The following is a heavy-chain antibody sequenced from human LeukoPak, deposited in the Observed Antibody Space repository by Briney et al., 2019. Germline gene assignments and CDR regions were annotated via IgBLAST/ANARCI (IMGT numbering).Heavy chain of an antibody. CDR1: GYTFTSYG. V-gene: IGHV1-18*01. D-gene: IGHD1-26*01. Sequence: ASVKVSCKASGYTFTSYGTSWVRQAPGQGLEWMGWISAYNGNTKYAQKFQGRVTMTTDTSTSTAYMELRSLTSDGTAFYYCARDASGAYYGNFSFDYWGQGTLVTVSS. CDR3: ARDASGAYYGNFSFDY. J-gene: IGHJ4*02. CDR2: ISAYNGNT.